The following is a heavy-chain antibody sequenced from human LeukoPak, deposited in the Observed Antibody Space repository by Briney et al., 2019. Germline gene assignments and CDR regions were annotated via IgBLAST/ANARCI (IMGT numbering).Heavy chain of an antibody. CDR1: GFNFSNG. Sequence: PGRSLRLSCAASGFNFSNGMHWVRQAPGKGLEWAAVIWYHGSNEFYTDSVKGRFTISRDNSKNTLYLQMNSLRAEDTAVYYCARVLYGYTVDYWGQGTLVTVSS. D-gene: IGHD3-16*01. CDR2: IWYHGSNE. CDR3: ARVLYGYTVDY. J-gene: IGHJ4*02. V-gene: IGHV3-33*01.